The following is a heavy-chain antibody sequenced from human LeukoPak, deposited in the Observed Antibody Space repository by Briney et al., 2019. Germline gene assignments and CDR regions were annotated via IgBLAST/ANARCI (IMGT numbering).Heavy chain of an antibody. D-gene: IGHD3-22*01. J-gene: IGHJ4*02. CDR1: GYTFTSYA. Sequence: ASVKVSCKASGYTFTSYAIHWVRQAPGQRLEWMGWINAGNGNTKYSQNFQGRVSITRDTSASTAYMELSSLRSEDTAVYYCARDPLSGYHDYWGQGALVTVSS. CDR2: INAGNGNT. V-gene: IGHV1-3*01. CDR3: ARDPLSGYHDY.